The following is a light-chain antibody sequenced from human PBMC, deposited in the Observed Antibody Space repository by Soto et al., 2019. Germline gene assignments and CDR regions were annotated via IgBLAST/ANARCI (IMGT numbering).Light chain of an antibody. CDR1: QSVSSSH. V-gene: IGKV3-20*01. J-gene: IGKJ1*01. CDR2: GAS. Sequence: EIVLTQSPGTLSLSPGERATLSCRASQSVSSSHLAWYQQKPGQAPRLLIYGASNRATGIPDRFSGSGSGTDFTLTISTLEPEDFAVYYCQQYGSSSWTFGQGTKAEIK. CDR3: QQYGSSSWT.